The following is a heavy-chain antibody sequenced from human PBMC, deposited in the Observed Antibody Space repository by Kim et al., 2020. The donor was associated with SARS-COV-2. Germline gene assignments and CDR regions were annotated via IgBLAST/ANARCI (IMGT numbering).Heavy chain of an antibody. CDR3: ARETYYYGSGTRTLDYYGMDV. Sequence: ASVKVSCKASGYTFTSYDINWVRQATGQGLEWMGWMNPNSGNTGYAQKFQGRVTMTRNTSISTAYMELSSLRSEDTAVYYCARETYYYGSGTRTLDYYGMDVWGQGTTVTVSS. CDR2: MNPNSGNT. J-gene: IGHJ6*02. CDR1: GYTFTSYD. V-gene: IGHV1-8*01. D-gene: IGHD3-10*01.